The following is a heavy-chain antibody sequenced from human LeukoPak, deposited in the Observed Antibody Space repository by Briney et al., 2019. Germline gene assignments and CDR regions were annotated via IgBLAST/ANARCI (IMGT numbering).Heavy chain of an antibody. CDR1: GGSISSYY. Sequence: SETLSLTCTVSGGSISSYYWSWIRQPPGKGLEWIGYIYYSGSTNYNPSLKSRVTTSVDTSKNQFSLKLSSVTAADTAVYYCARQVDVGCSTTSCYGHGAFDIWGQGTGVTVSA. V-gene: IGHV4-59*08. J-gene: IGHJ3*02. CDR2: IYYSGST. D-gene: IGHD2-2*01. CDR3: ARQVDVGCSTTSCYGHGAFDI.